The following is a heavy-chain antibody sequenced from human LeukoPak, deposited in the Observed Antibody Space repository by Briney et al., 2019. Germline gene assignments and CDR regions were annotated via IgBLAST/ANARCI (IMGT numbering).Heavy chain of an antibody. CDR2: ISSSGRTI. V-gene: IGHV3-48*03. Sequence: PGGSLRLSCAAFGFTFSSYEMTWVRQAPGKGLEWVSYISSSGRTIYYADSVKGRFTISRDNAKNSLYLQMDSLRADDTAVYYCARGHSYAEFDYWGQGILVTVSS. CDR1: GFTFSSYE. D-gene: IGHD5-18*01. CDR3: ARGHSYAEFDY. J-gene: IGHJ4*02.